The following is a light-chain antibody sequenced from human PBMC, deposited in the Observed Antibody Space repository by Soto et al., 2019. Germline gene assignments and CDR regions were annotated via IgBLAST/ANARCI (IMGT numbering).Light chain of an antibody. V-gene: IGLV1-44*01. CDR3: ATWDDNVKGPV. CDR1: ASNIGSNF. J-gene: IGLJ2*01. Sequence: QSVLTQPPSASGPPGQRVTISCSGRASNIGSNFVSWYQVVPGTAPKLLIYTSSHRPSGVPDRFSGSRSGTSASLDISGLQSDDEADYFCATWDDNVKGPVFGGGTKVTVL. CDR2: TSS.